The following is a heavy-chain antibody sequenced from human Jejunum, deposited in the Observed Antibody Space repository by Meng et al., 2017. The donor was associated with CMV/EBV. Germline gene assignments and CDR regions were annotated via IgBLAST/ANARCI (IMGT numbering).Heavy chain of an antibody. D-gene: IGHD3-22*01. V-gene: IGHV3-23*01. CDR1: GFPFGSYA. CDR2: LNSRGGNT. J-gene: IGHJ4*02. Sequence: ASGFPFGSYARTWVRQAPGKGLEWISTLNSRGGNTYYADSVKGRFIISRDNSENTLYLQMNSLRAEDTAIYYCAKSSYLDITGYIDYWGQGTLVTVSS. CDR3: AKSSYLDITGYIDY.